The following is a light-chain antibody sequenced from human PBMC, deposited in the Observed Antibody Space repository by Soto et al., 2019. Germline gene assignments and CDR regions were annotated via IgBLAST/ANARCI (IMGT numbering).Light chain of an antibody. J-gene: IGKJ4*01. CDR2: AAS. CDR1: QSISSY. CDR3: QQSYSTPFT. V-gene: IGKV1-39*01. Sequence: DIQMTQSPSSLSASVGDRVTITCRASQSISSYLNWYQQKPGKASKLLIYAASSLQSGVPSRFSGSGSGTDFTLTISSLRPEDFATYYCQQSYSTPFTFGGGTKVEIK.